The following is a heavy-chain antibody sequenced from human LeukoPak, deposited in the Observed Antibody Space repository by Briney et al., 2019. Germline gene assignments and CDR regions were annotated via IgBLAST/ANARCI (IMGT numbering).Heavy chain of an antibody. J-gene: IGHJ4*02. Sequence: PGGSLRLSCAASGFTFSSYWMSWVRQAPGKGLEWVGIISYDGSSKYYADSVKGRFTISRDNSKNTLYLQMNSLGPEDTAMYYCAKVRVVFNWNYAYYFDYWGQGTLVTVSS. CDR2: ISYDGSSK. V-gene: IGHV3-30*18. CDR1: GFTFSSYW. CDR3: AKVRVVFNWNYAYYFDY. D-gene: IGHD1-7*01.